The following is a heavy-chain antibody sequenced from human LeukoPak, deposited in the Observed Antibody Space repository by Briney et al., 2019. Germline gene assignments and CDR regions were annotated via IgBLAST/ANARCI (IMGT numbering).Heavy chain of an antibody. D-gene: IGHD3-16*01. CDR3: ARGGGLDV. CDR2: IYTDGST. Sequence: PGGSLRLSCAASGFIVSSNYMNWVRQAPGKGLEWVSVIYTDGSTYYADSVKGRFTISRDISRNTVHLQMNSLRAGDTAVYFCARGGGLDVWGQGATVTVSS. J-gene: IGHJ6*02. CDR1: GFIVSSNY. V-gene: IGHV3-53*01.